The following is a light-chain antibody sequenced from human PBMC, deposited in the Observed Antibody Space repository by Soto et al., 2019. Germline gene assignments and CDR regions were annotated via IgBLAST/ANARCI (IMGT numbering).Light chain of an antibody. V-gene: IGKV1-27*01. CDR3: QKYNSAPWT. J-gene: IGKJ1*01. Sequence: IQLTQSPSSLSASVGDRVTITCLASQGISNYFAWYQQKPGKVPKLLIYAASTLQSGVPSRFSGSGSGTDFTLTISSLQPEDVATYYCQKYNSAPWTFGQGTKVDIK. CDR1: QGISNY. CDR2: AAS.